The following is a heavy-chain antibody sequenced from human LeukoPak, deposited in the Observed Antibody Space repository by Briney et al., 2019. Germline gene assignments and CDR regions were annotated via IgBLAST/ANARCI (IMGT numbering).Heavy chain of an antibody. V-gene: IGHV3-7*03. CDR1: GFSLSSHW. D-gene: IGHD3-9*01. Sequence: PGGSLRLSCAASGFSLSSHWMSWVRQAPGKGLEWVASINQDGSEKHYVDSMKGRLTVSRDNSKDTLYLQMNNLRGEDTAAYYCVKARYFDWELNFDYWGQGALVTVSS. CDR2: INQDGSEK. CDR3: VKARYFDWELNFDY. J-gene: IGHJ4*02.